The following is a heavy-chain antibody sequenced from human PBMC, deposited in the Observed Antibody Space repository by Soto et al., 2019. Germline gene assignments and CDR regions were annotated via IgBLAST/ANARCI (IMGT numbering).Heavy chain of an antibody. CDR3: ARDLDPSGSYYTNY. Sequence: QVQLVQSGAEVKKPGASVTVSCKTSGYTFSTIGITWVRQAPGQGLEWMGWISPHKGDTYYAQRLQGRVTMTTDTSTSTAYMELRGLRSDDTAVYFSARDLDPSGSYYTNYWGQGTLVTVSS. CDR2: ISPHKGDT. CDR1: GYTFSTIG. D-gene: IGHD3-10*01. J-gene: IGHJ4*02. V-gene: IGHV1-18*01.